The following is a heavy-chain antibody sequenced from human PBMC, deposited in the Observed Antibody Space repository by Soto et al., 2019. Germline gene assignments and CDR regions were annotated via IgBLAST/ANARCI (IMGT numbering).Heavy chain of an antibody. CDR1: GYIFTSYW. CDR3: VRQTFIVGATRGYFDY. D-gene: IGHD1-26*01. Sequence: GESLKISCKGSGYIFTSYWICCFLQMRVKGLEWMGIIYPGDSDTRYSPSFQGQVTISADKSISTVYLQWSSLKASDTAIYYCVRQTFIVGATRGYFDYWGQGTLVTVSS. CDR2: IYPGDSDT. J-gene: IGHJ4*02. V-gene: IGHV5-51*01.